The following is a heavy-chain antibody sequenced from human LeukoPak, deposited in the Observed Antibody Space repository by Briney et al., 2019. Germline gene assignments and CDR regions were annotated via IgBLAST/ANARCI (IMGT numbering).Heavy chain of an antibody. CDR2: ISWNSGSI. Sequence: PGRSLRLSCAASGFTFDDYAMHWVRQAPGKGLEGVSGISWNSGSIGYADSVKGRFTISRDNAKNSLYLQMNSLRAEGTALYYCAKDVTVAIFGVAYFDYWGQGTLVTVSS. D-gene: IGHD3-3*01. CDR1: GFTFDDYA. CDR3: AKDVTVAIFGVAYFDY. V-gene: IGHV3-9*01. J-gene: IGHJ4*02.